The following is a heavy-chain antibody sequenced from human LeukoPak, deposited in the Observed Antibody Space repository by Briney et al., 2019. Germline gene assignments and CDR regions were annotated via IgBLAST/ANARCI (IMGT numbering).Heavy chain of an antibody. D-gene: IGHD2-2*01. Sequence: SETLSLTCTVSGGSISSGSYYWSRIRQPAGKGLEWIGRIYTSGSTNYNPSLKSRVTISVDTSKNQFSLKLSSVTAADTAVYYCARAPDWYFDLWGRGTLVTVS. V-gene: IGHV4-61*02. CDR1: GGSISSGSYY. CDR3: ARAPDWYFDL. J-gene: IGHJ2*01. CDR2: IYTSGST.